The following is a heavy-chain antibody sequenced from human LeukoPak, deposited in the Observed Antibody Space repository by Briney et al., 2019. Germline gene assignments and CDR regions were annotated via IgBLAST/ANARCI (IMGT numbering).Heavy chain of an antibody. CDR1: GFTFSFYW. CDR2: IKHDGREK. V-gene: IGHV3-7*01. CDR3: ARLWFGEANYYYMDV. J-gene: IGHJ6*03. D-gene: IGHD3-10*01. Sequence: GGSLRLSCAASGFTFSFYWMGWVRQAPGKGLEWVANIKHDGREKCYVDSVKGRFTISRDNAEKSLYLQMNSLRAEDTAVYYCARLWFGEANYYYMDVWGKGTTVTISS.